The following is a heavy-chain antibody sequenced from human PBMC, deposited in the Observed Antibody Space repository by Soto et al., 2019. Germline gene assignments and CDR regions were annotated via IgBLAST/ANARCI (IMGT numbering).Heavy chain of an antibody. CDR2: INAANGHT. J-gene: IGHJ4*02. V-gene: IGHV1-3*01. CDR1: GYFFTSYA. Sequence: QVQLVQSGPEVKKTGASVKVSCRASGYFFTSYAIHWVRQAPGPRLEWLGWINAANGHTKYSQNFQGRVRITRDTSANTVYMEVSSLKSGDTAVYYCARGSIAVAGRNQLDYWGQGTRVTVFS. D-gene: IGHD6-19*01. CDR3: ARGSIAVAGRNQLDY.